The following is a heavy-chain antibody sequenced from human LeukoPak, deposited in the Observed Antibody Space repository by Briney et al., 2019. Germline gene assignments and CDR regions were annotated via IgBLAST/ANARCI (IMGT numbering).Heavy chain of an antibody. J-gene: IGHJ4*02. Sequence: GGSLRLSCAASGFTFSSYAMSWVRKAPGKGLEWVSFISPSGDRTSNADSVEGRFTISRDNTRNTLYLQMNSLRDEDTGVYYCAIMHGYYDGSGFWVQWGQGTLVTVSS. CDR3: AIMHGYYDGSGFWVQ. CDR1: GFTFSSYA. D-gene: IGHD3-22*01. V-gene: IGHV3-23*01. CDR2: ISPSGDRT.